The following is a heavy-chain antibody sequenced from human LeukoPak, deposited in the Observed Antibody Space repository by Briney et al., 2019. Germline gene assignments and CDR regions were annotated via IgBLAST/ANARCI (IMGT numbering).Heavy chain of an antibody. V-gene: IGHV4-39*07. J-gene: IGHJ4*02. CDR2: IYYSGST. CDR3: ARANYYDIRGYYYAWYFDY. D-gene: IGHD3-22*01. Sequence: SETLSLTCTVSGGSISSSSYYWGWIRQPPGKGLEWIGSIYYSGSTYYNPSLKSRVTISVDTSKNQFSLKLSSVTAADTAVYYCARANYYDIRGYYYAWYFDYWGQGTLVTVSS. CDR1: GGSISSSSYY.